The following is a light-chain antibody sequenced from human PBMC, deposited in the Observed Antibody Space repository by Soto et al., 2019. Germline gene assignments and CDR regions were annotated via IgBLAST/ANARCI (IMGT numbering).Light chain of an antibody. CDR3: SSYTSSSTLRV. V-gene: IGLV2-14*01. CDR2: EVS. CDR1: STDVGGYNY. Sequence: QSALTQPASVSGSPGQSITISCTGTSTDVGGYNYVSWYQQHSGKAPKHVMYEVSNRPSGVSNRFSGSKSGNTASLTISGLQAEDEADYYCSSYTSSSTLRVFGTGTKVTLL. J-gene: IGLJ1*01.